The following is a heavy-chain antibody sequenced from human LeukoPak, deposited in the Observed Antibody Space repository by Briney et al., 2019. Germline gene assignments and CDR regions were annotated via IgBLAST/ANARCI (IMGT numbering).Heavy chain of an antibody. V-gene: IGHV3-74*01. CDR1: GITFTSDV. CDR3: VHEAPLDQ. J-gene: IGHJ4*02. Sequence: PGGSLRLSGSASGITFTSDVVHWARQAPGKGLLWVSRISGDGRSTTYADSVKGRFIISKDSAKNTVYLQLRSLRAEDTAVYYCVHEAPLDQWGERPLVTVSS. CDR2: ISGDGRST.